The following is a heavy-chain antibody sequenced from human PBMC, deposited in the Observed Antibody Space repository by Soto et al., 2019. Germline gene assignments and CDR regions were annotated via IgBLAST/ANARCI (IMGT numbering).Heavy chain of an antibody. CDR1: GGSISSGGYY. CDR3: ARDGGWELPYGMDV. J-gene: IGHJ6*02. D-gene: IGHD1-26*01. V-gene: IGHV4-31*03. CDR2: IYYSGST. Sequence: QVQLQESGPGLVKPSQTLSLTCTVSGGSISSGGYYWSWIRQHPGKGLEWIGYIYYSGSTYYNPSLKRRVTISVDTSKNQFSLKLSSVTAADTAVYYCARDGGWELPYGMDVWGQGTTVTVSS.